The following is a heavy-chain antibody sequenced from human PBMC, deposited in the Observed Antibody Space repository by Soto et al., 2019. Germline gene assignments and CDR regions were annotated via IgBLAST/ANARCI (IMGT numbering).Heavy chain of an antibody. D-gene: IGHD5-12*01. CDR2: ISGSGGST. V-gene: IGHV3-23*01. Sequence: EVQLLESGGGLVQPGGSLRLSCAASGFTFSSYAMSWVRQAPGKGLEWVSSISGSGGSTNYADTVKGRFTISRDNSKSTLYLQMNSLRAEDTAVYYCAKDTLDWWLRLRPDYWGQGTLVTVSS. CDR1: GFTFSSYA. CDR3: AKDTLDWWLRLRPDY. J-gene: IGHJ4*02.